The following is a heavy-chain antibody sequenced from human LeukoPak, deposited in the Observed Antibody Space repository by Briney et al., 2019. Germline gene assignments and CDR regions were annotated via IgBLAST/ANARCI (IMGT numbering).Heavy chain of an antibody. CDR3: ARGEYGSGSYHIDY. V-gene: IGHV3-21*01. D-gene: IGHD3-10*01. Sequence: PGGSLRLSCAASGFTFSSYSMNWVRQAPGEGLEWVSFISGTSSYIYYADSVKGRFTISRDNAKNSLYLQMNSLRAEDTAVYYCARGEYGSGSYHIDYWGQGTLVTVSS. CDR1: GFTFSSYS. J-gene: IGHJ4*02. CDR2: ISGTSSYI.